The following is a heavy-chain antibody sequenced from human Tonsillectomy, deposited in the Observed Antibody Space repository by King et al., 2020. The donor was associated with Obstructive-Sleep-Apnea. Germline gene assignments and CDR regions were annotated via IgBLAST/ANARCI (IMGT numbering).Heavy chain of an antibody. V-gene: IGHV3-30*04. CDR1: GFTFSSYA. Sequence: VQLVESGGGVVQPGRSLRLSCAASGFTFSSYAMHWVRQAPGKGLEWVAVISYDGSNKYYADSVKGRFTISRDNSKNTLYLQMNSLRAEDTAVYYCARRSSSWYYFDYWGQGTLVTVSS. CDR3: ARRSSSWYYFDY. J-gene: IGHJ4*02. CDR2: ISYDGSNK. D-gene: IGHD6-13*01.